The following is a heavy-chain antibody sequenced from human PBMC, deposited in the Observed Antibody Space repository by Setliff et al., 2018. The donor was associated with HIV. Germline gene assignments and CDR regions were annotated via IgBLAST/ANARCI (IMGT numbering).Heavy chain of an antibody. D-gene: IGHD6-19*01. V-gene: IGHV4-59*01. J-gene: IGHJ4*02. CDR3: AGFTSGWYGQY. CDR2: TYSNGGT. Sequence: PSETLSLTCNVSEGSISAYYWSWVRQPPGKRLEWIGYTYSNGGTAYNPSLKSRVTISVDTSKNQFSLKLTSVTIADTAVYYCAGFTSGWYGQYWGQGTLVTVSS. CDR1: EGSISAYY.